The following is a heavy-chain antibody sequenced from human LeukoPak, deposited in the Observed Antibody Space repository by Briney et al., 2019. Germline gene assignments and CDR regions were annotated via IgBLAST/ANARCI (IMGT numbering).Heavy chain of an antibody. J-gene: IGHJ6*02. V-gene: IGHV3-48*03. D-gene: IGHD1-14*01. CDR2: ISGSDTT. CDR3: AKKRQPGYYYYYYGMDV. Sequence: GGSLRLSCAASGFTFSNYEMNWVRQAPGKGLEWVSYISGSDTTYYADSVKGRFTISRDNSKNTLYLQMNSLRAEDTAVYYCAKKRQPGYYYYYYGMDVWGQGTTVTVSS. CDR1: GFTFSNYE.